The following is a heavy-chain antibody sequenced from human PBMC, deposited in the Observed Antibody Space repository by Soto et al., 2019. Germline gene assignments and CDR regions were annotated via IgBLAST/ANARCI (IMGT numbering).Heavy chain of an antibody. J-gene: IGHJ6*02. Sequence: QVQLVQSGAEVKKPGSSVKVSCKASGGTFSSYAISWVRQAPGQGLEWMGGIIPIFGTANYAQKLQGRVTITADESTSTAYMELSSLRPEDTAVYYCARGESTIFGVVLPTPPDHYYYGMAVWGQGTTVTVSS. D-gene: IGHD3-3*01. V-gene: IGHV1-69*01. CDR1: GGTFSSYA. CDR2: IIPIFGTA. CDR3: ARGESTIFGVVLPTPPDHYYYGMAV.